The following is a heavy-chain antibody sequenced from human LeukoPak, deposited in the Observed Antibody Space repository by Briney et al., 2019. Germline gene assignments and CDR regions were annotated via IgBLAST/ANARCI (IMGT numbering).Heavy chain of an antibody. CDR2: IYYSGST. V-gene: IGHV4-61*08. Sequence: SETLSLTCTVSGGSISSGDYYWSWIRQPPGKGLEWIGYIYYSGSTNYNPSLKSRVTISVDTSKNQFSLKLSSVTAADTAVYYCARTSGSYYIDYWGQGTLVTVSS. D-gene: IGHD3-10*01. CDR3: ARTSGSYYIDY. J-gene: IGHJ4*02. CDR1: GGSISSGDYY.